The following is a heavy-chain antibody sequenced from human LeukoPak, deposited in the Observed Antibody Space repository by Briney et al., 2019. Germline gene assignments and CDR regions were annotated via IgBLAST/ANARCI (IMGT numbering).Heavy chain of an antibody. CDR1: GFTVSSNY. CDR3: AKRPGGSSRNDAFDI. V-gene: IGHV3-53*01. CDR2: IYSGGSI. J-gene: IGHJ3*02. D-gene: IGHD3-16*01. Sequence: PGGSLRLSCAASGFTVSSNYMSWVRQAPGRGLEWVSVIYSGGSIYYADSVKGRFTISRDNSKNTLYLQMNSLRAEDTAVYYCAKRPGGSSRNDAFDIWGQGTMVTVSS.